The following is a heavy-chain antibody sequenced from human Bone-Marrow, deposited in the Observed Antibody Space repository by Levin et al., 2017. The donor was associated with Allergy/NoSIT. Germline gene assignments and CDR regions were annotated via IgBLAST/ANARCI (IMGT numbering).Heavy chain of an antibody. V-gene: IGHV4-34*01. Sequence: SETLSLTCAVYGGSFSGYYWSWIRQPPGKGLEWIGEINHSGSTIYNPSLKSRVTISVDTSKNQFSLKLSSVTAADTAVYYCAREGIGIVVVTANPPRPLENYWYFDLWGRGTLVTVSS. CDR3: AREGIGIVVVTANPPRPLENYWYFDL. D-gene: IGHD2-21*02. J-gene: IGHJ2*01. CDR1: GGSFSGYY. CDR2: INHSGST.